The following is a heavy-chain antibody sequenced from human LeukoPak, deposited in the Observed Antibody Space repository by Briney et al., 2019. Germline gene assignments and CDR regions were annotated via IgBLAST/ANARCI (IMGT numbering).Heavy chain of an antibody. D-gene: IGHD3-10*01. J-gene: IGHJ5*02. CDR1: GFSLSTRGMC. CDR3: ARIYDDGAGSYPTGFDP. Sequence: SGPTLVNPTQTLTLTCTFSGFSLSTRGMCVSWIRQPPGKALEWLALIDWDDDKYYSTSLKTRLTISKDTSKNQVVLTMTNMDPVDTATYYCARIYDDGAGSYPTGFDPWGQGTLVTVSS. CDR2: IDWDDDK. V-gene: IGHV2-70*01.